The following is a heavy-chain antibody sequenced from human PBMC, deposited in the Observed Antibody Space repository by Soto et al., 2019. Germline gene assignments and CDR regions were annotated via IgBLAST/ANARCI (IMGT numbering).Heavy chain of an antibody. V-gene: IGHV3-15*01. CDR3: TTIVVVPAAGRGFFDP. J-gene: IGHJ5*02. Sequence: EVQLVESGGGLVKPGGSLRLSCAASGFTFSNAWMSWVRQAPGKGLEWVGRTKSKTDGGTTDYAAPVKGRFTISRDDSKNTLYLQMNSLKTEDTAVYYCTTIVVVPAAGRGFFDPWGQGTLVTVSS. CDR1: GFTFSNAW. CDR2: TKSKTDGGTT. D-gene: IGHD2-2*01.